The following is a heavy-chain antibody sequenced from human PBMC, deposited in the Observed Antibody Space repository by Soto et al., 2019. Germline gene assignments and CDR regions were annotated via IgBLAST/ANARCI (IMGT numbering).Heavy chain of an antibody. Sequence: PSETLSLTCTVSGGSISSYYWSWIRQPPGKGLEWIGYIYYSGSTNYNPSLKSRVTISVDTSKNQFSLKLSSVTAADTAVYYCASRHGYCSGGSCYGVGWFDPWGQGTLVTVSS. J-gene: IGHJ5*02. CDR2: IYYSGST. CDR3: ASRHGYCSGGSCYGVGWFDP. CDR1: GGSISSYY. V-gene: IGHV4-59*01. D-gene: IGHD2-15*01.